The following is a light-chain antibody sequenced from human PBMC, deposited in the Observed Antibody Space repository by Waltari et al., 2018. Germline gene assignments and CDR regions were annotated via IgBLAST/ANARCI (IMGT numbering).Light chain of an antibody. J-gene: IGLJ3*02. V-gene: IGLV2-23*02. CDR1: SIDVGAYNL. Sequence: QSALTQSASVSGSPGQTINISCTGTSIDVGAYNLVSWYHHLPGRAPKLILSGVTKRPSGISDRFSGSKSGNTASLTISGLQSEDEADYYCSSYTQSRTRVFGGGTKLTVL. CDR3: SSYTQSRTRV. CDR2: GVT.